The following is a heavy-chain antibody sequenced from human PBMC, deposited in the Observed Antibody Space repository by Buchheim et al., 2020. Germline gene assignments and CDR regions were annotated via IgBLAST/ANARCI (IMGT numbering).Heavy chain of an antibody. J-gene: IGHJ6*02. CDR2: MNPNSGNT. D-gene: IGHD3-3*01. CDR3: ERGPGGPIFGVVRRRNYYYYYGMDV. CDR1: GYTFTSYD. Sequence: QVQLVQSGAEVKKPGASVKVSCKASGYTFTSYDINWVRQATGQGLEWMGWMNPNSGNTGYAQKFQGRVTMTRNTSISTAYMELSSRRSEETAVYYCERGPGGPIFGVVRRRNYYYYYGMDVWGQGTT. V-gene: IGHV1-8*01.